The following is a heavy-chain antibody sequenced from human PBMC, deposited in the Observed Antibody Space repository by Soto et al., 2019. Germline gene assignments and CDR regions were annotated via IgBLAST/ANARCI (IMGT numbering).Heavy chain of an antibody. Sequence: QMQLVQSGPEVKKPGTSVKVSCKASGFTFTSSAVQWVRQARGQRLEWIGWIVVGSGNTNYAQKFKERVTITRDMSTSTAYMELSSLRSEDTAVYYCAAGSRIGPGYYYYYGMDVWGQGTTVTVSS. J-gene: IGHJ6*02. CDR2: IVVGSGNT. V-gene: IGHV1-58*01. CDR1: GFTFTSSA. CDR3: AAGSRIGPGYYYYYGMDV.